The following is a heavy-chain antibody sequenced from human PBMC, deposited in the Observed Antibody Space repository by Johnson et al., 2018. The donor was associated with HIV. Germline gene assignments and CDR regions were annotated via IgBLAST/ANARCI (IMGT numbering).Heavy chain of an antibody. J-gene: IGHJ3*02. CDR2: LRYDGTNK. CDR3: AKSRGGYSYGYDAFDI. Sequence: QVQLVESGGGVVQPGRSRRLSCAASGFNFNGFGMHWVRQAPGKGLEWVAFLRYDGTNKNYGDSVKGRFTISRDNSKNTLFLQMNSLRTEDTALYYCAKSRGGYSYGYDAFDIWGQGTMVTVSS. D-gene: IGHD5-18*01. V-gene: IGHV3-30*02. CDR1: GFNFNGFG.